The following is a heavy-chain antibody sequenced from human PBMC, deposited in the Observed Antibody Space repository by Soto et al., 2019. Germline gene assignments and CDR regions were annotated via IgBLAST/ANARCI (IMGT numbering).Heavy chain of an antibody. CDR2: IYTSGST. CDR1: GGSISSYY. D-gene: IGHD6-13*01. V-gene: IGHV4-4*07. Sequence: SETMSLTCTVSGGSISSYYWSWIRQPAGKGLEWIGRIYTSGSTNYNPSLKSRVTMSVDTSKNQFSLKLSSVTAADTAVYYCAREGSPKVWFDPWGQGTLVTVSS. J-gene: IGHJ5*02. CDR3: AREGSPKVWFDP.